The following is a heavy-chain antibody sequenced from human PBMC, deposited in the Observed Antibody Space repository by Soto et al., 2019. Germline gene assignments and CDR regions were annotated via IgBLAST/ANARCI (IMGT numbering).Heavy chain of an antibody. D-gene: IGHD2-2*01. Sequence: GESLKISCSGSGYSFSSYWIAWVRQMPGKGLEWMGIIYPGDSDTIYSPSFQGQVTFSADKSTNTAYLQWSSLKASDTATYYCARHAGYCSTTSCSQNDYWGQGTLVIVSS. CDR3: ARHAGYCSTTSCSQNDY. V-gene: IGHV5-51*01. CDR1: GYSFSSYW. J-gene: IGHJ4*02. CDR2: IYPGDSDT.